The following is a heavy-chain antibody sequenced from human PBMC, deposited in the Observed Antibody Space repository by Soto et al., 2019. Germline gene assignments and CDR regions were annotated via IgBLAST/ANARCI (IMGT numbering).Heavy chain of an antibody. Sequence: GGSLRLSCAASGFTFDDYAMHWVRQAPGKGLEWVSGISWNSGSIGYADSVKGRFTISRDNAKNSPYLQMNSLRAEDTALYYCAKVRAARDAFDIWGQGTMVTVSS. D-gene: IGHD6-13*01. V-gene: IGHV3-9*01. CDR2: ISWNSGSI. J-gene: IGHJ3*02. CDR1: GFTFDDYA. CDR3: AKVRAARDAFDI.